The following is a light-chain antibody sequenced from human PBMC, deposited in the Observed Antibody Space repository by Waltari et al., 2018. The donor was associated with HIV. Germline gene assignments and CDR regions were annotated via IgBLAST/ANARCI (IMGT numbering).Light chain of an antibody. J-gene: IGLJ3*02. CDR3: AAWDVSLSGWV. V-gene: IGLV1-47*01. CDR2: RNN. CDR1: TSNIGSKF. Sequence: SVLTQPPSTSGTPGQKVTISCSGSTSNIGSKFVYWYQQFPGTAPNLLLYRNNERPSGVPDRFSGSKSGISASLAITGLRSEDEADYYCAAWDVSLSGWVFGGGTKLTVL.